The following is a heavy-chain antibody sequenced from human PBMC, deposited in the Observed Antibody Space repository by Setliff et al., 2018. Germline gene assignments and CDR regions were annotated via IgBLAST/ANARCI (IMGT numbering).Heavy chain of an antibody. V-gene: IGHV4-38-2*01. CDR3: ARGGTYRYFDY. CDR1: GFSISSGYY. J-gene: IGHJ4*02. CDR2: IHHSGKA. Sequence: SETLSLTCAVSGFSISSGYYWGWIRQPPGKGLEWIVNIHHSGKAYYNPSLKSRVTMSVDTSKNHVSLKLSSMTTADTAVYYCARGGTYRYFDYWGQRALVTVSS.